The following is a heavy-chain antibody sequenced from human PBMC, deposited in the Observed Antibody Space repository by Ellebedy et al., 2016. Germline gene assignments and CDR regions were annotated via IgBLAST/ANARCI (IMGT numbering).Heavy chain of an antibody. CDR2: ITSGSTYI. CDR1: GFTLSDYS. CDR3: ARGVGGTSLNWFDP. D-gene: IGHD3-16*01. J-gene: IGHJ5*02. V-gene: IGHV3-21*01. Sequence: GGSLRLXXAASGFTLSDYSMNWVRQAPGKGLEWVSSITSGSTYIYYADSVKGRFTISRDNAKNSVYLQMNSLRGEDTAVYYCARGVGGTSLNWFDPWGQGTLVTVSS.